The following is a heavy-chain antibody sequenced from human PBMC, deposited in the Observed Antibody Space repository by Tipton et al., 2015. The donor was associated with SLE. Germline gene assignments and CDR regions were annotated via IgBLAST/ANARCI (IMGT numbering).Heavy chain of an antibody. J-gene: IGHJ6*02. CDR1: GFSFDDYA. V-gene: IGHV3-9*01. D-gene: IGHD1-14*01. CDR3: AKEEPSGYYGMDV. CDR2: ISWNSGSI. Sequence: SLRLSCAASGFSFDDYAMHWVRQAPGKGLGWVSGISWNSGSIDYADSVKGRFTISRENAKNSLYLQMNRLRAADTALYYCAKEEPSGYYGMDVWGQGTTVTVSS.